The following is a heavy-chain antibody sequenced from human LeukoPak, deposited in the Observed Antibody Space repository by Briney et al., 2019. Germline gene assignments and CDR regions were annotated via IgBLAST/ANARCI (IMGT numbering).Heavy chain of an antibody. J-gene: IGHJ4*02. CDR2: IKSKTDGGTT. D-gene: IGHD3-22*01. CDR3: QSSDYYDSSGYYST. V-gene: IGHV3-15*01. CDR1: GFTFSNAW. Sequence: GGSLRLSCAASGFTFSNAWMSWVRQAPGKGLEWVGRIKSKTDGGTTDYAAPVKGRFTISRDDSKNTLYLQMNSLKTEDTAVYYCQSSDYYDSSGYYSTWGQGTLVTVSS.